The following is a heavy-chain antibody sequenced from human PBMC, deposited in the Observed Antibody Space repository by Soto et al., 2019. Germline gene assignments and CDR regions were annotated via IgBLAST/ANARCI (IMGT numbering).Heavy chain of an antibody. CDR1: GGSISSGGYY. D-gene: IGHD2-21*02. V-gene: IGHV4-31*03. CDR3: ARGPGDRYYYYGMDV. Sequence: SETLSLPCTVSGGSISSGGYYWSWIRQHPGKGLEWIGYIYYSGSTYYNPSLKSRVTISVDTSKNQFSLKLSSVTAADTAVYYCARGPGDRYYYYGMDVWGQGTTVTVSS. CDR2: IYYSGST. J-gene: IGHJ6*02.